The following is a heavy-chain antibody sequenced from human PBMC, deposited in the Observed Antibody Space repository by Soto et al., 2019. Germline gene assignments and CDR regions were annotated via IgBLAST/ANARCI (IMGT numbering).Heavy chain of an antibody. CDR3: AKDMVVGAIPYYFDY. CDR1: GFTFSSDV. CDR2: ISGSGGST. Sequence: PGGSLRLSCAASGFTFSSDVMRWVRQAPGKGLEWVSAISGSGGSTYYADSVKGRFTISRDNSKNTLYLQMNSLRAEDTAVYYCAKDMVVGAIPYYFDYWGQGTLVTVSS. V-gene: IGHV3-23*01. J-gene: IGHJ4*02. D-gene: IGHD1-26*01.